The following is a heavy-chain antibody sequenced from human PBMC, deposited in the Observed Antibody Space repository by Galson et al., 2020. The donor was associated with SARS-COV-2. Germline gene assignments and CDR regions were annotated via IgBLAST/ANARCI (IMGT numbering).Heavy chain of an antibody. CDR3: AKAAYCSAGCCYFDY. CDR2: ISVSGGRT. Sequence: GESLKISCAASGFTLSSYAMTWVRQAPGKGLEWVSIISVSGGRTYYADSVKGRFTISRDTSKNTLYLQMNSLRAEDTAVYSCAKAAYCSAGCCYFDYWGQGTLVTVSS. J-gene: IGHJ4*02. D-gene: IGHD2-15*01. CDR1: GFTLSSYA. V-gene: IGHV3-23*01.